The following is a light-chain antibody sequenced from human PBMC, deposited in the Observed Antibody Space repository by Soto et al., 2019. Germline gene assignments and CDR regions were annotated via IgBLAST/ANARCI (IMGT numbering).Light chain of an antibody. Sequence: IVVTQSPATLSVSPGERATLSCTASQNVTSSLAWYQQKPGQTPRLLIYDASTRAAGIPDRFNGGGSGTEFTLTISSLQSEDFALYFCQQYNTWWTFGQGTRV. CDR1: QNVTSS. CDR2: DAS. J-gene: IGKJ1*01. CDR3: QQYNTWWT. V-gene: IGKV3-15*01.